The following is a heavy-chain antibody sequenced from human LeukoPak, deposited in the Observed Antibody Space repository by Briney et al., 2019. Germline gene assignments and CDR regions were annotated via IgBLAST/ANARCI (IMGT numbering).Heavy chain of an antibody. D-gene: IGHD5-18*01. J-gene: IGHJ4*02. CDR3: ARADWDTAMIDY. V-gene: IGHV3-21*01. CDR1: GFTFSSYS. Sequence: KPGGSLRLSCAASGFTFSSYSMNWVRQAPGKGLEWVSSISSSSSYIYYADSVKGRFTISRDSAKNSLYLQMNSLRAEDTAVYYCARADWDTAMIDYWGQGTLVTVSS. CDR2: ISSSSSYI.